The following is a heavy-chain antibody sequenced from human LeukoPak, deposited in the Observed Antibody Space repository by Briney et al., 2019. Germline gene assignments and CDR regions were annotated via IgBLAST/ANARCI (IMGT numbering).Heavy chain of an antibody. CDR3: ARGHYDLAP. Sequence: PSETLSLTCTVSGGSISSNYWSWIRQPPRKGLEWIGYVSSSGSTEYDPSLESRVTISLDTSKNQVSLNLNSVTAADTAIYFCARGHYDLAPWGQGILVTVSS. J-gene: IGHJ5*02. CDR1: GGSISSNY. V-gene: IGHV4-59*01. CDR2: VSSSGST. D-gene: IGHD4-17*01.